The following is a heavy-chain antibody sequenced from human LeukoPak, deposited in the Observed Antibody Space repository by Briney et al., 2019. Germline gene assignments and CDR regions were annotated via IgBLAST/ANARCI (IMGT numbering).Heavy chain of an antibody. Sequence: PGGSLRLSCAASGFTFSSYGMHWVRQAPGKGLEWVAVISYDGSNKYYADSVKGRFTISRDNSKNTLYLQMNSPRAEDTAVYYCAREDYGDSVYWGQGTLVTVSS. J-gene: IGHJ4*02. CDR2: ISYDGSNK. D-gene: IGHD4-17*01. CDR1: GFTFSSYG. CDR3: AREDYGDSVY. V-gene: IGHV3-30*03.